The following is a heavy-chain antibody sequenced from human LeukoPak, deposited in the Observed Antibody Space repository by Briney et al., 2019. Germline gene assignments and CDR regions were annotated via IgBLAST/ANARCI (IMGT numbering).Heavy chain of an antibody. V-gene: IGHV3-23*01. Sequence: GSLRLSCAASGFTFSSYALNWVHQAPGKGLEWVSAISGRNNSTFYADAVKGRFTVSRDNSKDTLYLQMDGLRAEDTAIYYCARELGVPGWFDPWGQGTLVTVSS. D-gene: IGHD3-10*01. CDR3: ARELGVPGWFDP. CDR2: ISGRNNST. CDR1: GFTFSSYA. J-gene: IGHJ5*02.